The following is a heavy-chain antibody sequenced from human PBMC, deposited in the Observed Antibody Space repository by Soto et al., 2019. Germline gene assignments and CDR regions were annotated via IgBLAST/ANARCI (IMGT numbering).Heavy chain of an antibody. CDR1: GGSISGYY. V-gene: IGHV4-59*01. J-gene: IGHJ4*02. Sequence: QVQLQESGPGLVKPSETLSLTCTVSGGSISGYYWSWIRQPPGKGLEWVGYIHYSGSTNYNPSLKSRVTISVETSKSQFSLKLSSVTAADTAVYYCARGEWWDYYFDYWGQGTLVTVSS. D-gene: IGHD2-15*01. CDR2: IHYSGST. CDR3: ARGEWWDYYFDY.